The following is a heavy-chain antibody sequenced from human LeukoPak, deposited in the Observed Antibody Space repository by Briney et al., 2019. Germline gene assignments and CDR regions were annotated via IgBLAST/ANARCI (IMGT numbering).Heavy chain of an antibody. V-gene: IGHV4-59*01. Sequence: PSETLSLTCAVYGGSFSGYYWSWIRQPPGKGLEWIGYIYYSGSTNYNPSLKSRVTISVDTSKNQFSLKLSSVTAADTAVYYCARGIAVAGADARAEYFQHWGQGTLVTVSS. D-gene: IGHD6-19*01. CDR1: GGSFSGYY. J-gene: IGHJ1*01. CDR3: ARGIAVAGADARAEYFQH. CDR2: IYYSGST.